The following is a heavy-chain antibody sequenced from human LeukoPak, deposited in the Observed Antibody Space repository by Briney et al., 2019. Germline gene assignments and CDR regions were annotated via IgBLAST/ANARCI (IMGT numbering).Heavy chain of an antibody. Sequence: SSVTLSLTCTVSGGSISRYYWSWIRQPPGKGLEWIGYIYYSGSTNYNPSLKSRVTISVDTSKNQFSLRLSSVTAADTALYYCARESQGTYYFDYWGQGTLVTVSS. CDR1: GGSISRYY. V-gene: IGHV4-59*01. CDR2: IYYSGST. CDR3: ARESQGTYYFDY. D-gene: IGHD3-10*01. J-gene: IGHJ4*02.